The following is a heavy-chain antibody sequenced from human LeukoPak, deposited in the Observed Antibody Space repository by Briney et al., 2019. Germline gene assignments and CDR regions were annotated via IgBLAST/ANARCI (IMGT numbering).Heavy chain of an antibody. CDR3: AREAYDYVWGTLDY. V-gene: IGHV1-18*04. CDR1: GYTFTGYY. CDR2: ISAYNGNT. J-gene: IGHJ4*02. Sequence: ASVKVSCKASGYTFTGYYMQWVRQAPGQGLEWMGWISAYNGNTNYAQKLQGRVTMTTDTSTSTAYMELRSLRSDDTAVYYCAREAYDYVWGTLDYWGQGALVTVSS. D-gene: IGHD3-16*01.